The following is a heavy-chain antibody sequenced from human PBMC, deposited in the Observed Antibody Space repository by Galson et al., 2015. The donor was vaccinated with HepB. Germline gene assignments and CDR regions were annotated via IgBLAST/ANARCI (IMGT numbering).Heavy chain of an antibody. V-gene: IGHV1-46*01. CDR1: GYTFTSYY. CDR3: ARRSSGWANDAFDI. CDR2: VKPSDGGT. Sequence: SVKVSCKASGYTFTSYYVYWVRQAPGQGLEYMGAVKPSDGGTNYGQKFQGRVTITRDTPTSTVYMELSSLKASDTAMYYCARRSSGWANDAFDIWGQGTMVTVSS. D-gene: IGHD6-19*01. J-gene: IGHJ3*02.